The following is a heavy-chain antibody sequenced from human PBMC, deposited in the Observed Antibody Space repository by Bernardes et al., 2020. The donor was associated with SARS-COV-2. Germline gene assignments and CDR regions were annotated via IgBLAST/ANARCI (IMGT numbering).Heavy chain of an antibody. D-gene: IGHD6-19*01. CDR1: GFTFGDSA. Sequence: SLFLSCTASGFTFGDSAMSWVRQAPGPGLAWVGFLKRKAYGGRTEYAASVKGRFTISRDDYKSIAYLQMTSLKTEDTAVYYCTIGIQWLVYWGKGTLVTVSS. CDR3: TIGIQWLVY. J-gene: IGHJ4*02. V-gene: IGHV3-49*04. CDR2: LKRKAYGGRT.